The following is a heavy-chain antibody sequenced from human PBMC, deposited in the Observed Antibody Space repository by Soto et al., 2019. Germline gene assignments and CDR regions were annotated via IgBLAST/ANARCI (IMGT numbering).Heavy chain of an antibody. J-gene: IGHJ6*02. D-gene: IGHD6-13*01. CDR1: GFTFSSYA. V-gene: IGHV3-23*01. CDR2: ISGSGDST. CDR3: AKDRDGAAAGPTKFYGMDV. Sequence: VQLLESGGGLVQPGGSLRLSCAASGFTFSSYAMSWVRQAPVKGLEWVSVISGSGDSTYYADSVRGRFTISRDNSKNTLYLQMNSLRAEDTAVYYCAKDRDGAAAGPTKFYGMDVWGQGTTVTVSS.